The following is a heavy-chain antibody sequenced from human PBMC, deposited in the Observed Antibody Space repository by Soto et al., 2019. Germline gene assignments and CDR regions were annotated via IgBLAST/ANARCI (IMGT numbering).Heavy chain of an antibody. Sequence: GASVKVSCKASGYTFTGYYMHWVRQAPGQGLEWMGWINPNSGGTNYAQKFQGWVTMTRDTSISTAYMELNRLRSDDTAVYYCARVRGERDYYYYGMDVWGQGTTVTVSS. V-gene: IGHV1-2*04. J-gene: IGHJ6*02. CDR2: INPNSGGT. CDR3: ARVRGERDYYYYGMDV. CDR1: GYTFTGYY.